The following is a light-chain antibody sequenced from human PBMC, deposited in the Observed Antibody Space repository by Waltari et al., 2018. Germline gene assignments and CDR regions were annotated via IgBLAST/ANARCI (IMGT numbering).Light chain of an antibody. Sequence: DIQMTQSPSSLSAPVGDRVTITCRESQSISSYLNLYQQKPGKAPKRLIYAASSLQSGIPARFSGSGAGTDFTLTISRLQPEDVATYYCQQSYSTPRTFGQGTKVEIK. CDR1: QSISSY. V-gene: IGKV1-39*01. J-gene: IGKJ1*01. CDR3: QQSYSTPRT. CDR2: AAS.